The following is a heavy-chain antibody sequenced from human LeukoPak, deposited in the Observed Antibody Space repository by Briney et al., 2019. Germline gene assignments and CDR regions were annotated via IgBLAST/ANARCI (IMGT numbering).Heavy chain of an antibody. J-gene: IGHJ5*02. V-gene: IGHV3-48*01. CDR3: ARDHRSLYVGWFDP. D-gene: IGHD1-26*01. Sequence: GGSLRLSCTASGFTFSSYSMNWVRRAPGKGLEWVSYISSSSSTIYYADSVKGRFTISRDNAKNSLYLQMNSLRAEDTAVYYCARDHRSLYVGWFDPWGQGTLVTVPS. CDR2: ISSSSSTI. CDR1: GFTFSSYS.